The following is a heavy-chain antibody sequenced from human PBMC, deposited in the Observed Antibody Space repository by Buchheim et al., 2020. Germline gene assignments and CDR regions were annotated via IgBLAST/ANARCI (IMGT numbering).Heavy chain of an antibody. CDR2: IYYSGST. Sequence: QLQLQESGPGLVKPSETLSLTCTVSSGSISSSSYYWGWIRQPPGKGLEWIGSIYYSGSTYYNPSLKSRVTISVDTSKNQFSVKLSSVTAADTALYYCARLFSRSNFDFWGQGAL. D-gene: IGHD5-24*01. CDR1: SGSISSSSYY. CDR3: ARLFSRSNFDF. J-gene: IGHJ4*02. V-gene: IGHV4-39*01.